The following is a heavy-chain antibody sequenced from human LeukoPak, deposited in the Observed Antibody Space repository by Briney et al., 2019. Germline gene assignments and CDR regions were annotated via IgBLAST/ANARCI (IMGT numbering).Heavy chain of an antibody. J-gene: IGHJ2*01. CDR1: GYTFTSYG. CDR3: ARAPQLSYYYDSSGYDWYFDL. V-gene: IGHV1-18*01. CDR2: ISAYNGNT. Sequence: ASVKVSCKASGYTFTSYGISWVRQAPGQGLEWMGWISAYNGNTNYAQKLQGRVTMTTDTSTSTAYMELRSLRSDDTAVYYCARAPQLSYYYDSSGYDWYFDLWGRGTLDTVSS. D-gene: IGHD3-22*01.